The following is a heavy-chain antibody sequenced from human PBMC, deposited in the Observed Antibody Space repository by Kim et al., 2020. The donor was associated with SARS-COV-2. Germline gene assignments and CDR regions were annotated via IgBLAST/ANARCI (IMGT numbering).Heavy chain of an antibody. J-gene: IGHJ4*02. V-gene: IGHV3-11*05. D-gene: IGHD3-10*01. Sequence: YADSLKGRFTISRDNAKNSVYLHISSLRAEDTALYYCARDRPGRGRGPFDYWGQGTFVTVSS. CDR3: ARDRPGRGRGPFDY.